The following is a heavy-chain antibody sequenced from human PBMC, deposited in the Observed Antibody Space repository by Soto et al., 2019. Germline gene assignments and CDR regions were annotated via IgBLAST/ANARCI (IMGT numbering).Heavy chain of an antibody. D-gene: IGHD3-22*01. CDR1: GGSISSGGYY. J-gene: IGHJ6*02. Sequence: QVQLQESGPGLVKPSQTLSLTCTVSGGSISSGGYYWSWIRQHPGKGLVWIGYIYYSGSTNYNPSHKSHVTISVDTSKNQFSLKLSSVTAAVTAVYYCASTDGGVTKIVSVYYGMDVWGQGTTVTVSS. V-gene: IGHV4-31*01. CDR2: IYYSGST. CDR3: ASTDGGVTKIVSVYYGMDV.